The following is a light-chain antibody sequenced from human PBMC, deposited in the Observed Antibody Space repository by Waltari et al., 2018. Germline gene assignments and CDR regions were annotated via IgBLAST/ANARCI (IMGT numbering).Light chain of an antibody. V-gene: IGKV1-5*01. CDR2: DAS. CDR1: QPITTW. J-gene: IGKJ1*01. Sequence: DIQMTQSPSTLSASVGDRVTITCRASQPITTWVAWYQQKPGQAPHLLIYDASRLEFGVPTRFSRSGCGTEFTLTISSLRPDDFATYYCQQYSSFWTFGQGTKVEIK. CDR3: QQYSSFWT.